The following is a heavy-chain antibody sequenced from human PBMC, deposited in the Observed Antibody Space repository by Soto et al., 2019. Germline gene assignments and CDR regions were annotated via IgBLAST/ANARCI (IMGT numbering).Heavy chain of an antibody. J-gene: IGHJ6*03. CDR2: ISSSSSYI. CDR3: ARGRRLPLPWGSPAGSNNYYYYMDV. D-gene: IGHD7-27*01. CDR1: GFTFSSYS. V-gene: IGHV3-21*01. Sequence: GGSLRLSCAASGFTFSSYSMNWVRQAPGKGLEWVSSISSSSSYIYYADSVKGRFTISRDNAKNSLYLQMNSLRAEDTAVYYCARGRRLPLPWGSPAGSNNYYYYMDVWGKGTTVTVSS.